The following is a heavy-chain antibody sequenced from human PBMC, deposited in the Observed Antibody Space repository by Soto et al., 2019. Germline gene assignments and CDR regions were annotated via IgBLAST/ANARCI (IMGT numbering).Heavy chain of an antibody. D-gene: IGHD5-12*01. V-gene: IGHV5-51*01. Sequence: RASLKISCKGSGYSFTSYWIGWVRQMPGKGLEWMGIIHPSDFDTRYSPSFQGQVTISADKSISTAYLQWSSLRASDTAMYYCAIHSTGYEDSWGQGTLVTVSS. CDR1: GYSFTSYW. J-gene: IGHJ5*02. CDR2: IHPSDFDT. CDR3: AIHSTGYEDS.